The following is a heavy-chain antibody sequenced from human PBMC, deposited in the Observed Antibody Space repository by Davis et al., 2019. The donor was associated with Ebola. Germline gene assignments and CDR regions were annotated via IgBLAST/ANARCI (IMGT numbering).Heavy chain of an antibody. J-gene: IGHJ6*02. CDR2: ITHSGST. CDR1: GGSFSGYY. CDR3: ARSPQLARRFYYYYGMDV. Sequence: MPSETLSLTCAVYGGSFSGYYWSWIRQPPGKGLEWIGEITHSGSTNYNPSLKSRVTISVDTSRNQFSLKLSSVTAADTAVYYCARSPQLARRFYYYYGMDVWGQGTTVTVSS. V-gene: IGHV4-34*01. D-gene: IGHD6-13*01.